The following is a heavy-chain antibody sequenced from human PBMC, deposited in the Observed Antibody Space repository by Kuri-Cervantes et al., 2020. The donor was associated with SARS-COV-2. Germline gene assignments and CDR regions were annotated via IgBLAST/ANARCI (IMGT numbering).Heavy chain of an antibody. D-gene: IGHD3-22*01. CDR1: ETTFPNYD. V-gene: IGHV1-46*03. Sequence: ASVKVSCKTPETTFPNYDINWVRQAPGQGLEWMGIINPSGGSTSYAQKFQGRVTMTRDTSTSTVYMELSSLRSEDTAVYYCARVDDSSGYQDYFDYWGQGTLVTVSS. J-gene: IGHJ4*02. CDR2: INPSGGST. CDR3: ARVDDSSGYQDYFDY.